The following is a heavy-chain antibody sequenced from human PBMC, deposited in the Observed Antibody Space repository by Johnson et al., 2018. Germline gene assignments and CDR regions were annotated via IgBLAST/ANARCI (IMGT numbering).Heavy chain of an antibody. D-gene: IGHD3-16*01. CDR1: GFIFSDYY. CDR2: VSNSGSPT. J-gene: IGHJ4*02. Sequence: QVQLVQSGGGLVKXGGSXRLXCAASGFIFSDYYMSWIRQAPGTGLAWVSYVSNSGSPTYYADSVKGRFTVTREDAKDSLYLQMNSLGEDDTAVYYCARDLEGYATDYWGQGTLVTVSS. CDR3: ARDLEGYATDY. V-gene: IGHV3-11*04.